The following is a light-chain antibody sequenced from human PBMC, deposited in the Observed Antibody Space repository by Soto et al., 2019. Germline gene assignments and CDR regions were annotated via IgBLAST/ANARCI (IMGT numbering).Light chain of an antibody. J-gene: IGKJ3*01. CDR3: QQYVSSSCT. Sequence: EIVLTQSPGTLSLSPGERATLSCRATENIDTRYLAWYQQRPGQAPRLLIYGASSRATGIPARFSGSGSGTDFSLIISRPEPGDFAVYYCQQYVSSSCTFGHGTKVEI. V-gene: IGKV3-20*01. CDR1: ENIDTRY. CDR2: GAS.